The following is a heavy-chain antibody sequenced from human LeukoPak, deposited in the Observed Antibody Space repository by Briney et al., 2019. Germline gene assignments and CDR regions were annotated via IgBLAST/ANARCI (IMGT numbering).Heavy chain of an antibody. Sequence: ASVKVSCKASGYTFTGYYMHWVRQAPGQGLEWMGWINPNSGGTNYAQKFQGWVTMTRDTSISTAYMELSRLRSDDTAVYYCARFEYSSSDSGYGMDVWGQGTTVTVSS. D-gene: IGHD6-6*01. CDR2: INPNSGGT. J-gene: IGHJ6*02. CDR1: GYTFTGYY. CDR3: ARFEYSSSDSGYGMDV. V-gene: IGHV1-2*04.